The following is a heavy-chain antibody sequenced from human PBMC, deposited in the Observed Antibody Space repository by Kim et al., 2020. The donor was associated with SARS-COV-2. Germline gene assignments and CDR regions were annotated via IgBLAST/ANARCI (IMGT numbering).Heavy chain of an antibody. V-gene: IGHV4-59*01. J-gene: IGHJ4*02. D-gene: IGHD4-17*01. CDR2: T. Sequence: TNYHPSLKSRVTISVDTSKSQFSLKLSSVTAADTAVYYCARDPYGDYGDYWGQGTLVTVSS. CDR3: ARDPYGDYGDY.